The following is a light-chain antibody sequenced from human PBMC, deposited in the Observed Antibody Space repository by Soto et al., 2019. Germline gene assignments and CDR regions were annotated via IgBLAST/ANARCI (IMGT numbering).Light chain of an antibody. V-gene: IGKV1-33*01. CDR1: QSISNY. CDR2: DAS. J-gene: IGKJ3*01. Sequence: DIQMTQSPSSLSASVGDTVTITCRASQSISNYLNWYQHKPGQAPSLLIYDASKSHFGVPSRFSGSGSGTDFTFTISSLQPEDNATYYCQKYENRPYTFGPGTKVDVK. CDR3: QKYENRPYT.